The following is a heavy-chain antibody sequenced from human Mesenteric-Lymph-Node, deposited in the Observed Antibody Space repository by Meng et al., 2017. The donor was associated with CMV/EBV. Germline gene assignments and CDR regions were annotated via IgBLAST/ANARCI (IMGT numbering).Heavy chain of an antibody. CDR1: GAPISSSYW. V-gene: IGHV4-4*02. CDR3: ARAPIFGPSMDV. J-gene: IGHJ6*02. D-gene: IGHD3-3*01. CDR2: IYHSGNT. Sequence: SETLSLTCAVSGAPISSSYWWSWVRQPPGKGLELIGEIYHSGNTNYNPSLKSRVTISVDTSKNQFSLKLSSVTAADTAVYYCARAPIFGPSMDVWGQGTTVTVSS.